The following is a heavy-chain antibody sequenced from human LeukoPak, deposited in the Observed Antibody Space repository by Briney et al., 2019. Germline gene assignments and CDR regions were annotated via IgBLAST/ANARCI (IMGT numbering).Heavy chain of an antibody. V-gene: IGHV4-34*01. J-gene: IGHJ4*02. CDR3: ARHRFKVGATTRIFDY. CDR2: INHSGST. Sequence: PSETLSLTCAVYGGSFSGYYWSWIRQPPGKGLEWIGEINHSGSTNYNPSLKSRVTISVDTSKNQFSLKLSSVTAADTAVYYCARHRFKVGATTRIFDYWGQGTLVTVSS. D-gene: IGHD1-26*01. CDR1: GGSFSGYY.